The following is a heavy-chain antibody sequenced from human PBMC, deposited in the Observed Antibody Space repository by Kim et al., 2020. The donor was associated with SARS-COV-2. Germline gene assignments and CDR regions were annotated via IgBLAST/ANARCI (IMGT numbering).Heavy chain of an antibody. CDR3: ARDMNPTVYDY. D-gene: IGHD4-4*01. V-gene: IGHV1-3*01. J-gene: IGHJ4*02. Sequence: KTKYTQKAQGGVNITRETSTNTAYMELSSLTSEDTAVYYCARDMNPTVYDYWGQGTLVTVSS. CDR2: KT.